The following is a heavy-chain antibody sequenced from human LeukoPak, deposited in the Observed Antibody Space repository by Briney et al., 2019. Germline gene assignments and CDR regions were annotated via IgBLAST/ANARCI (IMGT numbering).Heavy chain of an antibody. CDR1: GGSITNYY. Sequence: SETLSLTCTVSGGSITNYYWSWIRQPPGKGLEWGGYIYYSGSTNYNPSLKSRVTISVDTSKNRFSLSLSSVTAADTAVYYCARATSYTGHLGWWGQGTLVTVSS. J-gene: IGHJ4*02. V-gene: IGHV4-59*08. CDR2: IYYSGST. D-gene: IGHD6-19*01. CDR3: ARATSYTGHLGW.